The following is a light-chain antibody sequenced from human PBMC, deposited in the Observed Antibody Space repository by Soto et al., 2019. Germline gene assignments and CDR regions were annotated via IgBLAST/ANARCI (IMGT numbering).Light chain of an antibody. J-gene: IGKJ1*01. CDR2: KAS. Sequence: DIQMTQSPSTLSASVGDRVTITCRASQSISNWLAWYQQKPGKAPKLLIYKASSLESGVPSRFSGSGSGTEFTLTISSLQPDDFATYYCQQYNSYQWTFGQGTKVDIK. CDR3: QQYNSYQWT. V-gene: IGKV1-5*03. CDR1: QSISNW.